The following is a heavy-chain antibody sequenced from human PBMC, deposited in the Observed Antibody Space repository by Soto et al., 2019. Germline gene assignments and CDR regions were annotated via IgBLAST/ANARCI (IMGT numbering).Heavy chain of an antibody. V-gene: IGHV1-69*01. D-gene: IGHD3-16*01. Sequence: KVQGRVTITADESTNTAYMELSSLRCEDTAVYYCARGLTGRHLGDDAFDIWGQGTMVTVSS. J-gene: IGHJ3*02. CDR3: ARGLTGRHLGDDAFDI.